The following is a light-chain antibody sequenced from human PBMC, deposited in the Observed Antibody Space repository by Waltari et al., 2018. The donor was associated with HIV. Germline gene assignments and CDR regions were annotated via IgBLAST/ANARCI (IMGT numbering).Light chain of an antibody. CDR1: TSDVGDYDF. Sequence: QSALTQPASVSGSPGQSITISCTGTTSDVGDYDFVSWYRQTPGEVPKLMIYEVNKRPSGGSPRLSGPKSGNTASLNIPGLQAEDEAEYYCGSYSSGSTLVIFGGGTKLTVL. V-gene: IGLV2-14*01. CDR2: EVN. CDR3: GSYSSGSTLVI. J-gene: IGLJ2*01.